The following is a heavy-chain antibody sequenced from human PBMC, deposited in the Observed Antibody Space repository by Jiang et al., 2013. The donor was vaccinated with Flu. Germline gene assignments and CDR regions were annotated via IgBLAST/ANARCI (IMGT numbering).Heavy chain of an antibody. CDR3: ARHSSSLDY. CDR1: GYTFTGYY. J-gene: IGHJ4*02. Sequence: GAEVKKPGASVKVSCKASGYTFTGYYMHWVRQAPGQGLEWMGWINPNSGGTNYAQKFQGRVTLTRDTSISTAYMELSSLRSEDTAVYYCARHSSSLDYWGQGTLVTVSS. V-gene: IGHV1-2*02. CDR2: INPNSGGT. D-gene: IGHD6-6*01.